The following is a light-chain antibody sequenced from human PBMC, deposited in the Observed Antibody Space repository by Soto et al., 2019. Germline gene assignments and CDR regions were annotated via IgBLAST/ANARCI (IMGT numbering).Light chain of an antibody. CDR3: QLRSNWPPAWT. J-gene: IGKJ1*01. Sequence: EIVLTQSPATLSLSPGERATLSCRASQSVSSYLAWYQQKPGQAPRLLIYDASNGATGIPARFSGSGSGTDLTLTISSLQPEDFAVYYCQLRSNWPPAWTFGQGTKVDIK. CDR1: QSVSSY. V-gene: IGKV3-11*01. CDR2: DAS.